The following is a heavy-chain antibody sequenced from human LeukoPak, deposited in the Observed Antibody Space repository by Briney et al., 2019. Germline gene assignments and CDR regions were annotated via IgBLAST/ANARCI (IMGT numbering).Heavy chain of an antibody. V-gene: IGHV4-59*01. CDR2: IYYTGST. CDR1: GGSISSYY. CDR3: ARGNYYGSGSFPSYYFDY. J-gene: IGHJ4*02. D-gene: IGHD3-10*01. Sequence: ASETLSLTCTVSGGSISSYYWSWTRQPPGKGLEWIGYIYYTGSTNYNPSLKSRVTISVDTSKNQFSLKLSSVTAADTAVYYCARGNYYGSGSFPSYYFDYWGQGTLVTVSS.